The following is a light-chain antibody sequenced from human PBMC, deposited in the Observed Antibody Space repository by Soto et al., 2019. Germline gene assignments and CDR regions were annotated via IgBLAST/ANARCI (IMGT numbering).Light chain of an antibody. CDR3: QHCDYLPI. CDR2: DAS. CDR1: QDITSY. V-gene: IGKV1-33*01. Sequence: DIPMTQSPSSLSASVGDRVTITCQASQDITSYLNWYQHKPGKAPKLLIYDASILEAGVPSRFSGSGSGTDFPFTISSLQPEDVATYYCQHCDYLPIFGPGTTVDFK. J-gene: IGKJ3*01.